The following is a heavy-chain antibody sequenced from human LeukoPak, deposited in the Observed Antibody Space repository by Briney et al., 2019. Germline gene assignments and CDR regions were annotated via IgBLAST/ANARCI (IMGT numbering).Heavy chain of an antibody. Sequence: ASVKVSCKASGYTFTSYGTSSVPHAPGQGLEWMGWISAYNGNTNYAQKLQGRVTMTTDTSTSTAYMGLRSLRYDDTAVYYSARVSYYGSGSPGDYWGQGTLVTVSS. J-gene: IGHJ4*02. CDR3: ARVSYYGSGSPGDY. V-gene: IGHV1-18*01. CDR1: GYTFTSYG. CDR2: ISAYNGNT. D-gene: IGHD3-10*01.